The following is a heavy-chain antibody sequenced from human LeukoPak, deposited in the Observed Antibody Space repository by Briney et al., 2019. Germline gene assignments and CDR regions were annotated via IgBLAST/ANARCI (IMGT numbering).Heavy chain of an antibody. Sequence: GGSLRLSCAASGFTFSSYAMSWVRQAPGKGLERVSVISGSGGSTYYADSVKGRFTISRDNSQNTLYLQMNSLRAEDTAKYYCAKVPYSSGVENYFDYWGQGTLVTVSS. V-gene: IGHV3-23*01. J-gene: IGHJ4*02. CDR3: AKVPYSSGVENYFDY. CDR1: GFTFSSYA. CDR2: ISGSGGST. D-gene: IGHD6-19*01.